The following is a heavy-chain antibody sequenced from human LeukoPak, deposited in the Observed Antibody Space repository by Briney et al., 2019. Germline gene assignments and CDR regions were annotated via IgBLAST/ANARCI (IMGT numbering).Heavy chain of an antibody. Sequence: GASVEVSCKASGYTFTSYYMHWVRQAPGQGLEWMGIINPSGGSTSYAQKFQGRVTMTRDTSTSTVYMELSSLRSEDTAVYYCALIAVAGFDWFDPWGQGTLVTVSS. D-gene: IGHD6-19*01. CDR1: GYTFTSYY. J-gene: IGHJ5*02. V-gene: IGHV1-46*03. CDR2: INPSGGST. CDR3: ALIAVAGFDWFDP.